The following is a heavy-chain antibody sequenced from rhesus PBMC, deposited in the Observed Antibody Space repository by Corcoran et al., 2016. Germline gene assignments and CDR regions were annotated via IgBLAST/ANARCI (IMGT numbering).Heavy chain of an antibody. CDR1: GASLSSNW. Sequence: QVQLQESGPGLVKPSEPLSLTCTVSGASLSSNWWSWIRQPPGKGLEWIGEINGNSGSTNYNPSLMRRVTISKDASKNQFSLKLSAVTAADTAVYYCARGGRIILVPYGLDSWGQGVVVTVSS. CDR3: ARGGRIILVPYGLDS. CDR2: INGNSGST. V-gene: IGHV4-80*01. D-gene: IGHD2-15*01. J-gene: IGHJ6*01.